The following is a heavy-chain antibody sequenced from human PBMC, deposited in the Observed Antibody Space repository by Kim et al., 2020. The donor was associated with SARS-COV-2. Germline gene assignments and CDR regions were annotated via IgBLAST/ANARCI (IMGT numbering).Heavy chain of an antibody. CDR1: GYTFSNYD. D-gene: IGHD1-1*01. Sequence: ASVKVSCKASGYTFSNYDINWVRQATGQGLEWMGWMNPNSGNTGYAQKFQGRVTMTRNTSTSTAYMDLSSLRSEDTAVYYWARGPAWNGGPYYFDYWGRGTLVTVSS. CDR2: MNPNSGNT. V-gene: IGHV1-8*01. CDR3: ARGPAWNGGPYYFDY. J-gene: IGHJ4*02.